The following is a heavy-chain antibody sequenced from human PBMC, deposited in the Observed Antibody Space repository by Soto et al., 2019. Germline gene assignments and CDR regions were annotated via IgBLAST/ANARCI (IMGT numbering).Heavy chain of an antibody. J-gene: IGHJ4*02. CDR1: GYSFAGYW. CDR2: IDPSDSQT. V-gene: IGHV5-10-1*01. CDR3: ARQIYDSDTGPNFQYYFDS. Sequence: GESLKISCKGSGYSFAGYWITWVRQKPGKGLEWMGRIDPSDSQTYYSPSFRGHVTISVTKSITTVFLQWSSLRASDTAMYYCARQIYDSDTGPNFQYYFDSWGQGTPVTAPQ. D-gene: IGHD3-22*01.